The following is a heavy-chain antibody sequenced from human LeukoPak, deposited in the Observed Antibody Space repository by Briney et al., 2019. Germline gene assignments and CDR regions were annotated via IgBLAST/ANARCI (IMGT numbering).Heavy chain of an antibody. CDR3: ARALYYYDSSGYYYPYYFDY. D-gene: IGHD3-22*01. J-gene: IGHJ4*02. CDR2: ISAYNGNT. Sequence: ASVKVSCKASGYTFTSYGISWVRQAPGQGLEWMGWISAYNGNTNYAQKLQGRVTMTTDTSTSTAYMELRSLRSDDTAVYYCARALYYYDSSGYYYPYYFDYWDQGTLVTVSS. V-gene: IGHV1-18*01. CDR1: GYTFTSYG.